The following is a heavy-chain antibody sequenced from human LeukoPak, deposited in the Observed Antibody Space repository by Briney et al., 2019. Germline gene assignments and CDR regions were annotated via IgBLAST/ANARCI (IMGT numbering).Heavy chain of an antibody. Sequence: PGGSLRLSCAASGFTFNNYAMHWVRQAPGKGLEWVAVISYDGSRKYHADSVKGRFTISRDNSKNTLYLQMNSLRAEDTALYYCAKDSAGLHYYFDYWGQGTLVTVSS. V-gene: IGHV3-30*18. CDR1: GFTFNNYA. CDR3: AKDSAGLHYYFDY. D-gene: IGHD1-14*01. J-gene: IGHJ4*02. CDR2: ISYDGSRK.